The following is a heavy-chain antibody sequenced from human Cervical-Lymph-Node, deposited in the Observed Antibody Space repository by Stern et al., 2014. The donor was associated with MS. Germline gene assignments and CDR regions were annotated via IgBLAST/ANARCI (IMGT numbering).Heavy chain of an antibody. J-gene: IGHJ4*02. Sequence: QLQLQESGPGLVKPSETLSLTCAVSGGSLSDSDWWSWVRQAPGKGLEWIGEIYHNGGTNYNPSLKSRFTISIDKSKNEFSLKVKSVTAADTAVYYCAKNGYYCLDDWGQGTLVTVSS. CDR3: AKNGYYCLDD. CDR1: GGSLSDSDW. D-gene: IGHD3-3*01. CDR2: IYHNGGT. V-gene: IGHV4-4*02.